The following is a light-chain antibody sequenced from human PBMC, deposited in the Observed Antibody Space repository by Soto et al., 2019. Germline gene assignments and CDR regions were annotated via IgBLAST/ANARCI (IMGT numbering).Light chain of an antibody. Sequence: QSVLTQPPSATGTPGQRVTISCSGSSSNIGSNTVNWYQQIPGTAPKLLIYSNNQRPSGVPDRFSGSKSGTSASLAISGLQSEDDTDYYCAAWDDSLNAWLFGGGTKLTVL. J-gene: IGLJ3*02. CDR1: SSNIGSNT. V-gene: IGLV1-44*01. CDR2: SNN. CDR3: AAWDDSLNAWL.